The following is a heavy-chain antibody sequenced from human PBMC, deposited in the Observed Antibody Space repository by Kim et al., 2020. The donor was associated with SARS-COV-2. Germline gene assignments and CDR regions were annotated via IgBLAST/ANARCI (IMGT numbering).Heavy chain of an antibody. V-gene: IGHV4-39*01. Sequence: CYNPSLKSRVTMSVDASKNQFSLKLSSVTAADTAVYYCARGYDSSGYYWIWGQGTLVTVSS. CDR3: ARGYDSSGYYWI. J-gene: IGHJ4*02. D-gene: IGHD3-22*01.